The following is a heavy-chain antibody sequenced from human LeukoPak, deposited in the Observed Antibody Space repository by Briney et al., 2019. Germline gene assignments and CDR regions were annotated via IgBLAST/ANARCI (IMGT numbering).Heavy chain of an antibody. CDR1: GYSFTSYW. V-gene: IGHV5-51*01. CDR3: ARRRYCGGDCYDRAFDI. CDR2: IYPGDSDT. Sequence: GESLKISCKGSGYSFTSYWIGGVRQMPGKGLEWMGIIYPGDSDTRYSPSFQGQVTISADKSISTAYLQWSSLKASDTAMYYCARRRYCGGDCYDRAFDIWGQGTMVTVSS. J-gene: IGHJ3*02. D-gene: IGHD2-21*02.